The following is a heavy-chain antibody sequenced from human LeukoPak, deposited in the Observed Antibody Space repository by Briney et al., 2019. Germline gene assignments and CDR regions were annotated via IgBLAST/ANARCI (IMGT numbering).Heavy chain of an antibody. CDR3: ARDTGSSPGDY. V-gene: IGHV3-21*01. Sequence: GSLRLSRAASGFTFSSYSMNWVRQAPGKGLEWVSSISSSSSYIYYADSVKGRFTISRDNAKNSLYLQMNSLRAEDTAVYYCARDTGSSPGDYWGQGTLVTVSS. CDR2: ISSSSSYI. J-gene: IGHJ4*02. D-gene: IGHD1-26*01. CDR1: GFTFSSYS.